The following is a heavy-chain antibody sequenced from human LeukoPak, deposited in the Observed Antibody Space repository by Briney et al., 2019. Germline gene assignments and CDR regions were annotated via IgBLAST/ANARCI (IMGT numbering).Heavy chain of an antibody. CDR2: IRYDGSNK. CDR3: ARDPAYCSSTSCYGSWFDP. CDR1: GFTFSSYG. V-gene: IGHV3-30*02. D-gene: IGHD2-2*01. J-gene: IGHJ5*02. Sequence: PGGSLRLSCAASGFTFSSYGMHWVRQAPGKGLEWVAFIRYDGSNKYYADSVKGRFTISRDNSKNTLYVQMNSLSAEDTAVYYCARDPAYCSSTSCYGSWFDPWGQGTLVTVSS.